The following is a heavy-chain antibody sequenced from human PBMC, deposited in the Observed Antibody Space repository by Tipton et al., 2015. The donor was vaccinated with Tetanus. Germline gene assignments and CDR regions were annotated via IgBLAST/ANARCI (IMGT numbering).Heavy chain of an antibody. J-gene: IGHJ5*02. V-gene: IGHV4-34*01. Sequence: TLSLTCTVSGGSISSYYWSWIRQPPGKGLAWIGEINHSRNINNNPSLKSRVTISIDTSKNQFSLKLSSVTAADTGVYYCAKRDYKKGNWSDPWGQGIPVTVTP. D-gene: IGHD4-11*01. CDR1: GGSISSYY. CDR3: AKRDYKKGNWSDP. CDR2: INHSRNI.